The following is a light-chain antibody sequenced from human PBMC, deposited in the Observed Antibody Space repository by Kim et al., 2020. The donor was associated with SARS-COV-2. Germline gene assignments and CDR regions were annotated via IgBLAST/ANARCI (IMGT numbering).Light chain of an antibody. CDR2: GAS. CDR1: QSISSSY. J-gene: IGKJ1*01. V-gene: IGKV3-20*01. Sequence: PGERATLSCRASQSISSSYLAWDQQSTGKAPRLLIYGASSRATGIPDRFSGSGSVADFTLTISRLEPEYFAVYYCQHYSSSPPWTFGQGTKVDIK. CDR3: QHYSSSPPWT.